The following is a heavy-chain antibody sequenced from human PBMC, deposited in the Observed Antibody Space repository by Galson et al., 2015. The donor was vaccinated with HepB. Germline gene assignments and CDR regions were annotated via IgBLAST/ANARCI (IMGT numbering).Heavy chain of an antibody. J-gene: IGHJ6*02. CDR3: TRIRGYYDSGGVDV. Sequence: SLRLSCAASGFTFGDYAMSWFRQAPGKGLEWVGFIRSKAYGGTTEYAASVKGRSTISRDDSKSIAYLQMNSLKTEDTAVYYCTRIRGYYDSGGVDVWGQGTTVTVSS. CDR2: IRSKAYGGTT. V-gene: IGHV3-49*03. CDR1: GFTFGDYA. D-gene: IGHD3-22*01.